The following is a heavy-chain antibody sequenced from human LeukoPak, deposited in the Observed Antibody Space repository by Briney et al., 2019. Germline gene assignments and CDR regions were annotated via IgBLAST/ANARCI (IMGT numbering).Heavy chain of an antibody. Sequence: GGSLRLSCADSGFTFSSYEMNWVRQAPGKGLEWVSYISSSGSTIYYADSVKGRFTISRDNAKNSLYLQMNSLRAEDTAVYYCARDRLLLWFGELKDYGMDVWGQGTTVTVSS. CDR2: ISSSGSTI. J-gene: IGHJ6*02. CDR1: GFTFSSYE. D-gene: IGHD3-10*01. CDR3: ARDRLLLWFGELKDYGMDV. V-gene: IGHV3-48*03.